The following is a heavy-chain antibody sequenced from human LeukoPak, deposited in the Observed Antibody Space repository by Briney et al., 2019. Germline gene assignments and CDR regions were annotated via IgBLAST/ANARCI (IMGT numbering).Heavy chain of an antibody. V-gene: IGHV3-74*03. CDR2: ITPDGNAA. CDR1: GLTFSGHW. CDR3: TRSGYSNGYDY. D-gene: IGHD2-15*01. J-gene: IGHJ4*02. Sequence: PGGSLRLSCVASGLTFSGHWMHWVRQVPGKGLVAVSRITPDGNAAAYADSVKGRFTISRDNARNTLYLEMNSLTAEDTALYHCTRSGYSNGYDYWGQGTLLTVSS.